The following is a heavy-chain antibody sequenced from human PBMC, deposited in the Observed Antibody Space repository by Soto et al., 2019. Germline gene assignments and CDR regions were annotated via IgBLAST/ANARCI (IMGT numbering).Heavy chain of an antibody. CDR1: GGSISSSSYY. V-gene: IGHV4-39*01. CDR2: IYYSGST. D-gene: IGHD2-15*01. J-gene: IGHJ5*02. Sequence: SETLSLTCTVSGGSISSSSYYWGWIRQPPGKGLEWIGSIYYSGSTYYNPSLKSRVTISVDTSKNQFSLKLSSVTAADTAVYYCARVSRDCSGGSCPYNWFDPWGQGTLVTVSS. CDR3: ARVSRDCSGGSCPYNWFDP.